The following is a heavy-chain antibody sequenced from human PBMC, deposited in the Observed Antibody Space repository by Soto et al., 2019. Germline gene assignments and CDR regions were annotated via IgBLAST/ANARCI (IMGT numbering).Heavy chain of an antibody. CDR2: ISAYNGNT. J-gene: IGHJ6*02. V-gene: IGHV1-18*04. Sequence: ASVKVSCKASVYTLTSYGISWVRQAPGQGLEWMGWISAYNGNTNYAQKLQGRVTMTPDTSTSTAYMELRSLRSDDTAVYYCARARTYYDFWSGPVSVSGMDVWGQGTTVTVSS. CDR3: ARARTYYDFWSGPVSVSGMDV. CDR1: VYTLTSYG. D-gene: IGHD3-3*01.